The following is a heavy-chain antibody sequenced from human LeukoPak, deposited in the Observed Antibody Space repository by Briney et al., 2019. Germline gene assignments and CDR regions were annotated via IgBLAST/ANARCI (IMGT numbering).Heavy chain of an antibody. D-gene: IGHD1-26*01. Sequence: SETLSLTCAVSGYSISSGYYWGWIRQPPGKGLGWIGSIYHTGSTYYNPSLKSRVTISLDTSKNQFSLKLSSVTAADTAVYYCATFSGSYSYFGYWGQGTLVTVSS. V-gene: IGHV4-38-2*01. CDR1: GYSISSGYY. J-gene: IGHJ4*02. CDR2: IYHTGST. CDR3: ATFSGSYSYFGY.